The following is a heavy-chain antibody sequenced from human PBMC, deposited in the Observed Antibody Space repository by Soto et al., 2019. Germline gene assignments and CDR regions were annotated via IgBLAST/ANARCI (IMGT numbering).Heavy chain of an antibody. D-gene: IGHD3-16*01. J-gene: IGHJ6*02. CDR1: GGTFSSFA. V-gene: IGHV1-69*12. Sequence: QVLLVQSGAEVKKPGSSVRVSCKTSGGTFSSFAISWVRLAPGQGLEWMGVIVPMFAAPTYAQKFQGRVSITADQSTRTAYMDLSRLMSDDTAVFYCARDRGMRGNANYYGMDVWGQGTTVTVSS. CDR3: ARDRGMRGNANYYGMDV. CDR2: IVPMFAAP.